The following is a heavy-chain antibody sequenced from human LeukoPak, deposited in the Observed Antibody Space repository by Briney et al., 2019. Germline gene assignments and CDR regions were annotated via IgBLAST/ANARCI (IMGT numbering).Heavy chain of an antibody. Sequence: ASVKVSCKASGGTFSSYAISWVRQAPGQGLEWMGRIIPILGIANYAQKFQGRVTITADKSTSTAYMELSSLRSEDTAVYYCARVGGGSSISYYYYGMDVWGQGTTVTVSS. CDR1: GGTFSSYA. CDR2: IIPILGIA. V-gene: IGHV1-69*04. CDR3: ARVGGGSSISYYYYGMDV. J-gene: IGHJ6*02. D-gene: IGHD2-15*01.